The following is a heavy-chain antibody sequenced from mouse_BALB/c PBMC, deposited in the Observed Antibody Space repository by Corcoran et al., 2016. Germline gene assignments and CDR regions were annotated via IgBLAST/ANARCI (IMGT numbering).Heavy chain of an antibody. CDR2: IDPANGKT. V-gene: IGHV14-3*02. CDR3: ARATATTC. D-gene: IGHD1-2*01. Sequence: EVQLQQSGAELVKPGASVKLSCTASGFNIKDTYMHWVKQRPEQGLEWIGRIDPANGKTKYDPKFQGKATITADTSSNTAYLQLSSLTSEDTAVYYCARATATTCWGQGTTLTVSS. J-gene: IGHJ2*01. CDR1: GFNIKDTY.